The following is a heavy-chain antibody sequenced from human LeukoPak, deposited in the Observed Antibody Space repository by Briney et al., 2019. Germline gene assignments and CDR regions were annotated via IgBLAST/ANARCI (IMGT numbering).Heavy chain of an antibody. J-gene: IGHJ6*04. CDR3: ARAILYDPREDV. Sequence: PSQTLSLTCTVSGGSISSGGYYWSWIRQPPGKGLEWIGYIYHSGSTYYNPSLKSRVTISVDRSKNQFSLKLSSVTAADTAVYYCARAILYDPREDVWGKGTTVTVSS. CDR2: IYHSGST. D-gene: IGHD3-3*01. CDR1: GGSISSGGYY. V-gene: IGHV4-30-2*01.